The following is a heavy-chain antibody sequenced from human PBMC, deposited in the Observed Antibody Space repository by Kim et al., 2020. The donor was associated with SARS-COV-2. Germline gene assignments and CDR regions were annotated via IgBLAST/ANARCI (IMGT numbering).Heavy chain of an antibody. V-gene: IGHV3-30-3*01. D-gene: IGHD6-19*01. CDR2: ITADGNSQ. CDR3: VREGYSSGRAPTFDI. CDR1: GFSFSTSI. J-gene: IGHJ3*02. Sequence: GGSLRLSCAASGFSFSTSIMHWVRQGPAKGLEWVAGITADGNSQHYVDSVKGRFPISRDNSKNTLYLQMNSLTTEDTAVYYCVREGYSSGRAPTFDIWGQGTLVTASS.